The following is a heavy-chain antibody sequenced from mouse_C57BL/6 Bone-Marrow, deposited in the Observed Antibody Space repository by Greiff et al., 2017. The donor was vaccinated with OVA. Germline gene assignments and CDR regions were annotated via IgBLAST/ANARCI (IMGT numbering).Heavy chain of an antibody. CDR1: GYTFTSYW. J-gene: IGHJ1*03. CDR3: ARDGYGSSYWYVDV. D-gene: IGHD1-1*01. CDR2: IDPSDSYT. Sequence: QVQLQQPGAELVKPGASVKLSCKASGYTFTSYWMQWVKQRPGQGLEWIGEIDPSDSYTNYNQKFKGKATLTVDTSSSTAYMQLSSLTSEDSAVYYGARDGYGSSYWYVDVWGTGTTVTVSS. V-gene: IGHV1-50*01.